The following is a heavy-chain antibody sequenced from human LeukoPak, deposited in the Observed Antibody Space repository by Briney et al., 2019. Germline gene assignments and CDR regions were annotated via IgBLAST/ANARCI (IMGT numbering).Heavy chain of an antibody. CDR3: ARGDGYNFFDY. J-gene: IGHJ4*02. V-gene: IGHV3-53*01. Sequence: PGGSLTLSCALSGLSVTNNYMSCLRQAPGKGLEWVSVFYVGGATYYADSVKGRFTISRVNSENRLYLQNNALRAEDTAVYYCARGDGYNFFDYWGQGTLVTVSS. CDR2: FYVGGAT. CDR1: GLSVTNNY. D-gene: IGHD5-24*01.